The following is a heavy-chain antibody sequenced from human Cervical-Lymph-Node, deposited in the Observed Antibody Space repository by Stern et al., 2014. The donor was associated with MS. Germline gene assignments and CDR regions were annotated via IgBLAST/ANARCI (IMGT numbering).Heavy chain of an antibody. D-gene: IGHD4-17*01. V-gene: IGHV3-30*04. Sequence: VQLVESGGGVVPPGRSLRLSCAPSGFTFRRYALLWVRQAPGKGMEWVAAISIDGSIKFCGDCVRGRFTISRDNSKNTLFLQMNTLRPEDSGVDHCARDRLDGDYVYYYGLDVWGQGTAVTVSS. CDR1: GFTFRRYA. CDR3: ARDRLDGDYVYYYGLDV. J-gene: IGHJ6*02. CDR2: ISIDGSIK.